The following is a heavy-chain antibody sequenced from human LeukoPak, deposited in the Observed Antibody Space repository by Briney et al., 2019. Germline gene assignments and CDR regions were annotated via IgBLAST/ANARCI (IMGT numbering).Heavy chain of an antibody. V-gene: IGHV4-34*01. CDR3: ARQAVAGGFDY. J-gene: IGHJ4*02. CDR1: GGSFSGYY. D-gene: IGHD6-19*01. Sequence: SETLSLTCAVYGGSFSGYYWSWIRQPPGKGLEWIGEINHSGSTNYNPSLKSRVTISVDTSKNQFSLKLSSVTAADTAVYYCARQAVAGGFDYWGQGTLVTVSS. CDR2: INHSGST.